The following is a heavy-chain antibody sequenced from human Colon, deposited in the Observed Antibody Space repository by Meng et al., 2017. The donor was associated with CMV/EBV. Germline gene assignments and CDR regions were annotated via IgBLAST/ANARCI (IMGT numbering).Heavy chain of an antibody. J-gene: IGHJ4*02. CDR1: GFTFSSYW. CDR2: INPAGSER. V-gene: IGHV3-7*01. Sequence: GESLKISCAASGFTFSSYWVSWIRQAPGKGLEWVATINPAGSERYYVDSVRGRFTIFRDHAESSLYLQMNSLRAEDTAVYYCTRDLNGDSLYWGQGTLVTVSS. D-gene: IGHD5-18*01. CDR3: TRDLNGDSLY.